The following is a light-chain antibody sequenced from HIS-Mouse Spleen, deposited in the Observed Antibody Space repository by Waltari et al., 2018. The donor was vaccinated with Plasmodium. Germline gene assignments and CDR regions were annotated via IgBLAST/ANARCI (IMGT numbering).Light chain of an antibody. CDR3: QQRSNWPRVLT. CDR1: PSVSSY. Sequence: EIVLTQSPATLSLSPGERATLYCRASPSVSSYLAWYQQKPGQAPRLLIYDASNRATGIPARFSGSGSGTDFTLTISSLEPEDFAVYYCQQRSNWPRVLTFGGGTKVEIK. J-gene: IGKJ4*01. V-gene: IGKV3-11*01. CDR2: DAS.